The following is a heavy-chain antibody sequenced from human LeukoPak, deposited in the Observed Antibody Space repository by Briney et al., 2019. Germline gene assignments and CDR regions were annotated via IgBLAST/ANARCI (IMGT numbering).Heavy chain of an antibody. D-gene: IGHD4-23*01. V-gene: IGHV3-23*01. J-gene: IGHJ5*02. CDR1: GFTFSIYA. CDR3: AKDKTGNSYNWFDP. CDR2: ISGGGGGI. Sequence: GGSLRLSCAASGFTFSIYAMSWVRQAPGKGLEWVSTISGGGGGIYYADSVKGRFTISRDNSKNTLFLQMNSLRAEDTAVYYRAKDKTGNSYNWFDPWGQGTLVTVSS.